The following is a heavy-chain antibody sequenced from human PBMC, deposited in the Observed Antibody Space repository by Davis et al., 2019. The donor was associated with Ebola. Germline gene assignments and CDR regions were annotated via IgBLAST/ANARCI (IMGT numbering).Heavy chain of an antibody. CDR3: VKDRFTVVVVHGGFDY. J-gene: IGHJ4*02. CDR1: GFTFSSYA. Sequence: GESLKISCSASGFTFSSYAMHWVRQAPGKGLESVSRISTNGENTYYAESMKGRFTISRDNSKDTLYLQMRSLRTEDTAVYYCVKDRFTVVVVHGGFDYWGQGTLVTVSS. CDR2: ISTNGENT. D-gene: IGHD2-15*01. V-gene: IGHV3-64D*06.